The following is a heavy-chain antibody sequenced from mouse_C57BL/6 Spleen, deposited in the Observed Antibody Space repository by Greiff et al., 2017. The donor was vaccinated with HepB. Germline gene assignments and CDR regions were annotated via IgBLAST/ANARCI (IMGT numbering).Heavy chain of an antibody. CDR3: ARGIEGVYAMDY. J-gene: IGHJ4*01. CDR1: GYTFTSYW. Sequence: QVQLQQSGAELVKPGASVKMSCKASGYTFTSYWITWVKQRPGQGLEWIGDIYPGSGSTNYNEKFKSKATLTVDTSSSTAYMQLSSLTSEDSAVYYCARGIEGVYAMDYWGQGTSVTVSS. V-gene: IGHV1-55*01. CDR2: IYPGSGST.